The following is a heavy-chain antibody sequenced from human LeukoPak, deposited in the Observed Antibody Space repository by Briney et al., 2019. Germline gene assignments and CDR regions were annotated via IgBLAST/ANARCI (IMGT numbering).Heavy chain of an antibody. CDR1: GFTFSSYE. D-gene: IGHD6-13*01. V-gene: IGHV3-7*01. Sequence: PGGSLRLSCAASGFTFSSYEMNWVRQSPGKGLEWVANINQDGSEKYYVDSVKGRFTISRDNAKNSLYLQMNSLRAEDTAVYYCARGSRKFDYWGQGTLVTVSS. J-gene: IGHJ4*02. CDR3: ARGSRKFDY. CDR2: INQDGSEK.